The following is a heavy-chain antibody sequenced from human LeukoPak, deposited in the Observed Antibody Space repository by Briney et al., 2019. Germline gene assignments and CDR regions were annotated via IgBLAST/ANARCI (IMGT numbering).Heavy chain of an antibody. CDR1: GFTFGDYA. CDR3: AKDMYRFGECDGFDP. Sequence: GGSLRLSCAASGFTFGDYAMHWVRQAPGKGLEWVSGISWNSGRIGYVDSVKGRFTISRDHAKNSLYLQMNSLRAEDTALYYCAKDMYRFGECDGFDPWGQGTLVTVSS. CDR2: ISWNSGRI. V-gene: IGHV3-9*01. D-gene: IGHD3-10*01. J-gene: IGHJ5*02.